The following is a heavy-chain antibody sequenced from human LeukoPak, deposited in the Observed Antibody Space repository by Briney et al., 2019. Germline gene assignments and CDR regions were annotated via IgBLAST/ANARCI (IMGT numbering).Heavy chain of an antibody. CDR3: AAEYGSGSYYNWFDP. V-gene: IGHV4-59*01. CDR2: IYYSGST. D-gene: IGHD3-10*01. J-gene: IGHJ5*02. CDR1: GGSISSYY. Sequence: PSETLSLTCTVSGGSISSYYWSWIRQPPGKGLEWIGYIYYSGSTNYNPSLKSRVTISVDTFKNQFSLKLSSVTAADTAVYYCAAEYGSGSYYNWFDPWGQGTLVTVSS.